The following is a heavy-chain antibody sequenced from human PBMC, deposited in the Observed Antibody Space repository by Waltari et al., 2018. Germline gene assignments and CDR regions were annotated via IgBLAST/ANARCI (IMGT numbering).Heavy chain of an antibody. Sequence: EVQLVESGGGLVQPGGSLRLSCAASGFTFSSYWMSWVRQAPGKGLEWVANIKQDGSEKYYVDSVKGRFTISRDNSKNTLYLQMNSLRAEDTAVYYCAKGPTTVTTNWFDPWGQGTLVTVSS. V-gene: IGHV3-7*03. CDR3: AKGPTTVTTNWFDP. CDR1: GFTFSSYW. CDR2: IKQDGSEK. D-gene: IGHD4-17*01. J-gene: IGHJ5*02.